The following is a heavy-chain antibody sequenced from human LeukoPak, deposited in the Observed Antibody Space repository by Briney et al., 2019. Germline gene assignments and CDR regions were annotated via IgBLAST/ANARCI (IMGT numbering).Heavy chain of an antibody. D-gene: IGHD1-26*01. Sequence: SETLSLTCALSGGSITTTDLDWAWLRPPPGQGLVWIATISFSGKPYYYPSLMSRVTISVDTSKNQFSLDVTSVTAADTGLFYCARFKGGTGFDYWGRGILVIVS. V-gene: IGHV4-39*01. CDR1: GGSITTTDLD. CDR3: ARFKGGTGFDY. J-gene: IGHJ4*02. CDR2: ISFSGKP.